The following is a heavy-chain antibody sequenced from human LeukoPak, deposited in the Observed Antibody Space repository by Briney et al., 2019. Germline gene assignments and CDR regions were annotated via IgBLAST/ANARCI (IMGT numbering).Heavy chain of an antibody. Sequence: SETLSLTCAVYGGSFSGHYWSWIRQPPGKGLEWIGEINHSGGTNYNPSLKSRVTISVDTSKNQFSLKLSSVTAADTAVYYCARGALYFDYWGQGTLVTVSS. CDR3: ARGALYFDY. V-gene: IGHV4-34*01. J-gene: IGHJ4*02. CDR2: INHSGGT. CDR1: GGSFSGHY.